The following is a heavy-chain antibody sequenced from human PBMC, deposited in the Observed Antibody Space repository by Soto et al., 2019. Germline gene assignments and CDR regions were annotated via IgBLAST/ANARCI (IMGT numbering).Heavy chain of an antibody. J-gene: IGHJ6*02. D-gene: IGHD3-3*01. CDR3: AILWSYYYYGMDV. V-gene: IGHV3-48*03. CDR2: ISGSGSTI. CDR1: GFTFSTYE. Sequence: GGSLRLSCAASGFTFSTYEMNWVRQAPGKGLEWLSYISGSGSTIHYADSVKGRFTISRDNAKTSLYLQMNSLRAEDTAVYYCAILWSYYYYGMDVWGQGTTVTVYS.